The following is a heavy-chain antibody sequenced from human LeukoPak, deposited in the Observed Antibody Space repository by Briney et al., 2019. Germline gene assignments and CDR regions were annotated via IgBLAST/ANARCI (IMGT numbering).Heavy chain of an antibody. Sequence: PSETLSLTCTVSGGSINSYYWSWIRQPPGKGLEWIGYIYHSGSTNYRPPLKSRVTTSVDTSKNQFSLKLSSVTAADTAVYYCARLGVRYSTSSWWFDPWGQGTLVTVSS. CDR2: IYHSGST. V-gene: IGHV4-59*08. D-gene: IGHD6-6*01. CDR1: GGSINSYY. CDR3: ARLGVRYSTSSWWFDP. J-gene: IGHJ5*02.